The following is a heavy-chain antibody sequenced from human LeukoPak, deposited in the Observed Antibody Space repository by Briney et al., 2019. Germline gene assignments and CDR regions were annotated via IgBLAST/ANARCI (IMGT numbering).Heavy chain of an antibody. CDR1: GGSISSYY. J-gene: IGHJ4*02. CDR2: IYYSGST. CDR3: ARVRIDSSARYYFDY. D-gene: IGHD3-22*01. V-gene: IGHV4-59*01. Sequence: SETLSLTCTVSGGSISSYYWSWIRQPPGKGLEWIWYIYYSGSTNYNPSLKSRVTISVDTSKNQFSLKLSSVTAAETAVYYCARVRIDSSARYYFDYWGQGTLVTVSS.